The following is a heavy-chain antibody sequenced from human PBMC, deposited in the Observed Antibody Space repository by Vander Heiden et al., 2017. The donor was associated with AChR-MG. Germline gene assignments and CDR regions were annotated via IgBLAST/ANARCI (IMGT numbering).Heavy chain of an antibody. J-gene: IGHJ4*02. D-gene: IGHD3-9*01. V-gene: IGHV3-33*01. Sequence: QVQLVESGGGVVQPGRSLRLSCAASGFTFSSYGMHWVRQAPGKGLEWVAVIWYDGSNKYYADSVKGRFTISRDNSKNTLYLQMNSLRAEDTAVYYCASNYDILTGYYAFDYWGQGTLVTVSS. CDR2: IWYDGSNK. CDR1: GFTFSSYG. CDR3: ASNYDILTGYYAFDY.